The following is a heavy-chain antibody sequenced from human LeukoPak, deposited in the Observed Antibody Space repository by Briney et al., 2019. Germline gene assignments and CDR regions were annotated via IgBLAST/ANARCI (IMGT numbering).Heavy chain of an antibody. CDR1: GYTFTSYG. D-gene: IGHD6-19*01. J-gene: IGHJ4*02. V-gene: IGHV1-18*01. Sequence: ASVKVSCKASGYTFTSYGISWVRQAPGQGLEWMGWISAYNGNTNYAQKLQGRVTMTRDTSTSTVYMGLSSLRSEDTAVYYCARDGPIAVDFDYWGQGTLVTVSS. CDR3: ARDGPIAVDFDY. CDR2: ISAYNGNT.